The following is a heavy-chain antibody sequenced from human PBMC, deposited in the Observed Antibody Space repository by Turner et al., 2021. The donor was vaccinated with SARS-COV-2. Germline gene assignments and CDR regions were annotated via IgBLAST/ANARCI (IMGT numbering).Heavy chain of an antibody. Sequence: HLHPQDSGPGLVKPSETLSLTCTVCGGSISSRTYYWGWIRQPPGKGLEWIGNVYYSGSAYYNPSLKSRVTISVDTSKNQYSLKLRSVTAADTAVDYCARLMDTAMDYYGMDVWGQGTTVTVSS. CDR2: VYYSGSA. V-gene: IGHV4-39*01. CDR3: ARLMDTAMDYYGMDV. J-gene: IGHJ6*02. D-gene: IGHD5-18*01. CDR1: GGSISSRTYY.